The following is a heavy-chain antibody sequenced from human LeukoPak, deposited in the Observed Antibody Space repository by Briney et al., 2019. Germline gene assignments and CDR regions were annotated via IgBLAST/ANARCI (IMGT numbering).Heavy chain of an antibody. CDR2: IWYDGSNK. Sequence: QSGRSLSLSCAAYGFMFSSNGMHWVRQAPGKGLEWVAVIWYDGSNKYYGDSVKGRFTISRDNSKNTLYLQMTSLRAEDTAVYYGGRDLTVTTGSYYNNYVRDVWGQGTTVTVSS. CDR3: GRDLTVTTGSYYNNYVRDV. CDR1: GFMFSSNG. J-gene: IGHJ6*02. V-gene: IGHV3-33*01. D-gene: IGHD4-17*01.